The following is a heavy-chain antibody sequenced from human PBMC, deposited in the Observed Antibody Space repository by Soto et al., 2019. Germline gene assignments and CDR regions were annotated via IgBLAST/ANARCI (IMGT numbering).Heavy chain of an antibody. Sequence: GGSLRLSCAASGFTFSSFAMSWVRQAPGKGLEWVSVISGSGGSTYYADSGKGRFTISRDNSKNTLYLQMNSLRAEDTAVYYCAKDGLEGAPLRSHYFDYWGQGTLVTVSS. CDR3: AKDGLEGAPLRSHYFDY. J-gene: IGHJ4*02. D-gene: IGHD1-26*01. CDR2: ISGSGGST. V-gene: IGHV3-23*01. CDR1: GFTFSSFA.